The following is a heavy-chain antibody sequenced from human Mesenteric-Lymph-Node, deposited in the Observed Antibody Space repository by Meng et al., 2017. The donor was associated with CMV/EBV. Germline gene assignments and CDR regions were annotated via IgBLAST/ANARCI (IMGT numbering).Heavy chain of an antibody. Sequence: SQTLSLTCGVNGGSLSGYYWSWIRQPPGKGLDWIGEINDSGSTNYNPSLKSRVTISVDTSKNQFSLKLSSVTAADTAVYYCARDNGGIAARPGDYYYYYGMDVWGQGTTVTVSS. CDR3: ARDNGGIAARPGDYYYYYGMDV. CDR2: INDSGST. V-gene: IGHV4-34*01. D-gene: IGHD6-6*01. CDR1: GGSLSGYY. J-gene: IGHJ6*02.